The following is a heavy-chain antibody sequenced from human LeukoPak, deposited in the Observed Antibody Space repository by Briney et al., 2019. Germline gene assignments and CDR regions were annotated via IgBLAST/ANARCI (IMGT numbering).Heavy chain of an antibody. CDR3: ARVSRRYLEYSSSSDAFDI. CDR1: GGSISSSNW. Sequence: PSETLSLTCAVSGGSISSSNWWSWVRQPPGKGLEWIGEIYHSGSTNYNPSLKSRVTISVDKSKNQFSLKLSSVTAADTAVYYCARVSRRYLEYSSSSDAFDIWGQGTMVTVSS. CDR2: IYHSGST. D-gene: IGHD6-6*01. J-gene: IGHJ3*02. V-gene: IGHV4-4*02.